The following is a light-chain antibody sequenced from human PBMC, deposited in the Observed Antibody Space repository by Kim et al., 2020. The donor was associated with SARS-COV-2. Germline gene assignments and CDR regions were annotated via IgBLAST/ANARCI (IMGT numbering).Light chain of an antibody. CDR1: KLGDKY. CDR3: QAWDSSTEGVV. Sequence: PGQTASITCSGDKLGDKYACWYQQKPGQSPVLVIYQDSKRPSGIPERYSGSNSGNTATLTISGTQAMDEADYYCQAWDSSTEGVVFGGGTQLTVL. V-gene: IGLV3-1*01. J-gene: IGLJ2*01. CDR2: QDS.